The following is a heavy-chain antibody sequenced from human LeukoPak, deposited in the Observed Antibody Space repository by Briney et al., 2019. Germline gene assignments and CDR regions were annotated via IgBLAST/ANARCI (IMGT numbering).Heavy chain of an antibody. Sequence: GGSLRLSRAASGFSFSSYAMHWVRQAPGKGLEWVAFIRYDGSNKYYADSVKGRFTISRDNSKNTLYVQMNSLRAEDTAVYYCAKDFRGYSGSIDYWGQGTLVTVSS. CDR3: AKDFRGYSGSIDY. D-gene: IGHD5-12*01. J-gene: IGHJ4*02. V-gene: IGHV3-30*02. CDR2: IRYDGSNK. CDR1: GFSFSSYA.